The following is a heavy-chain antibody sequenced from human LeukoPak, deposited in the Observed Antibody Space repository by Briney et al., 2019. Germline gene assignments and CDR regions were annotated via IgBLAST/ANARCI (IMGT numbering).Heavy chain of an antibody. D-gene: IGHD3-10*01. J-gene: IGHJ4*02. CDR3: ARVRAMVRGSSAYYFDY. V-gene: IGHV1-2*02. CDR1: GDTFTGYY. Sequence: ASVKVSCKASGDTFTGYYMHWVRQAPGQGLEWMGLINPNSGGTNYAQKFQGRVTMTRDTSISTAYMELSRLRSDDTAVYYCARVRAMVRGSSAYYFDYWGQGTLVTVSS. CDR2: INPNSGGT.